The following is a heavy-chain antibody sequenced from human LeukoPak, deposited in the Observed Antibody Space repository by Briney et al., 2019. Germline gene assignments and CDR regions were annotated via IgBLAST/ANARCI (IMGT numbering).Heavy chain of an antibody. V-gene: IGHV4-30-4*07. Sequence: SQTLSLTCAVSGGSISSGGYSWSWIRQPPGKGLEWIGYIYYSGSTNYNPSLKSRVTISVDTSKNQFSLKLSSVTAADTAVYYCARGGWYSFDYWGQGTLVTVSS. J-gene: IGHJ4*02. CDR1: GGSISSGGYS. CDR3: ARGGWYSFDY. D-gene: IGHD6-19*01. CDR2: IYYSGST.